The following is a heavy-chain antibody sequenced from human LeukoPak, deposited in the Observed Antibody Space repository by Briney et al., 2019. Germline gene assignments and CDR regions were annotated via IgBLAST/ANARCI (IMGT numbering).Heavy chain of an antibody. D-gene: IGHD5-18*01. J-gene: IGHJ4*02. CDR3: ARSRLGGYTYGFYY. Sequence: PSETLSLTCSVSGGSVSSARYYWNWIRQLPGRGLEWIGYIYHTGSTYYRASLRSRLSISIDASKNQFSLRLSSVTAADTAVYYCARSRLGGYTYGFYYWGQGNLVTLSS. CDR1: GGSVSSARYY. V-gene: IGHV4-31*03. CDR2: IYHTGST.